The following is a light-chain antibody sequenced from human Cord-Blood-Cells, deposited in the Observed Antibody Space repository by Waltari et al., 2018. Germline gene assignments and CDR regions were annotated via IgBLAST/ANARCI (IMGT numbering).Light chain of an antibody. Sequence: QSVLTQPPSVSAAPGQKVTISCSGSSSNLGNNYVSWYQQLPGTAPKLLIYDNKKRPSGNPDRFSGSKSGTSATLGITGLQAGDEADYYCGTWDSGLSAWVFGGGTKLTVL. J-gene: IGLJ3*02. CDR2: DNK. CDR1: SSNLGNNY. CDR3: GTWDSGLSAWV. V-gene: IGLV1-51*01.